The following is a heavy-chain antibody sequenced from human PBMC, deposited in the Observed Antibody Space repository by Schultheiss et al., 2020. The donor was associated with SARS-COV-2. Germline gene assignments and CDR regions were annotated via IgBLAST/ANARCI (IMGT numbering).Heavy chain of an antibody. V-gene: IGHV4-59*01. J-gene: IGHJ2*01. CDR3: ARGGGYSYPDWYFDL. CDR2: IYYSGST. Sequence: SETLSLTCTVSGGSISSYYWSWIRQPPGKGLEWIGYIYYSGSTNYNPSLKSRVTISVDTSKNQFSLKLSSVTAADTAVYYCARGGGYSYPDWYFDLWGRGTLVTVSS. CDR1: GGSISSYY. D-gene: IGHD5-18*01.